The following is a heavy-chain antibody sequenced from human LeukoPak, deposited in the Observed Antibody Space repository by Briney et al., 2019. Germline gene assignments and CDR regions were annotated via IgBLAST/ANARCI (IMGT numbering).Heavy chain of an antibody. CDR2: ISSSSTHI. Sequence: PGGSLRLSCAASGFTFSSYTMNWVRQAPGKGLEWVSSISSSSTHIYYADSVKGRSTISRDNAKNSLYLQMDSLRAEDTAVYYCAKDQDSGRYYVRHFQHWGQGTLVTVSS. CDR3: AKDQDSGRYYVRHFQH. D-gene: IGHD1-26*01. CDR1: GFTFSSYT. J-gene: IGHJ1*01. V-gene: IGHV3-21*01.